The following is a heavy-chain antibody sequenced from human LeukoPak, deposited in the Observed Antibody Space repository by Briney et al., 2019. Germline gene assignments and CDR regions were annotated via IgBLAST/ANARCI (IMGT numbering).Heavy chain of an antibody. V-gene: IGHV1-69*06. Sequence: ASVKVSCKASGGTFSSYAISWVRQAPGQGLEWMGGIIPIFGTANYAQKFQGRVTITADKSTSTAYMELSSVTAADTAVYYCARDITGVGATLFDYWGQGTLVTVSS. J-gene: IGHJ4*02. CDR3: ARDITGVGATLFDY. CDR1: GGTFSSYA. CDR2: IIPIFGTA. D-gene: IGHD1-26*01.